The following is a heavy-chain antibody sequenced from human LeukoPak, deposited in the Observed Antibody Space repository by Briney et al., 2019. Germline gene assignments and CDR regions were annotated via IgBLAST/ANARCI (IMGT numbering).Heavy chain of an antibody. CDR1: GYTFTSYY. V-gene: IGHV1-46*01. CDR3: ARDNSVGDYAWWFDP. J-gene: IGHJ5*02. CDR2: INPSGGTT. D-gene: IGHD1-26*01. Sequence: ASVKDSCKASGYTFTSYYMHWVRQAPGQGLEWMGLINPSGGTTRYAQKFQGRVTMTRDLSTSTDYMELSSLRSDDTAVYFCARDNSVGDYAWWFDPWGQGTLVTVSS.